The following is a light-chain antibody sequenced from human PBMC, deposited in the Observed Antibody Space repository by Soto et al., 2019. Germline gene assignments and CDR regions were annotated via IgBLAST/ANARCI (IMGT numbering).Light chain of an antibody. CDR2: DVS. CDR1: SSDVGGYNY. J-gene: IGLJ2*01. V-gene: IGLV2-14*01. CDR3: SSYTSSSTLV. Sequence: QSALTQPASVSGSPGQSITISCTGTSSDVGGYNYVSWYQQHPGKAPKLMIYDVSNRPSGVSKRFSGTKSGNTASLTISGLQAEDEADYYGSSYTSSSTLVFGGRTKLTVL.